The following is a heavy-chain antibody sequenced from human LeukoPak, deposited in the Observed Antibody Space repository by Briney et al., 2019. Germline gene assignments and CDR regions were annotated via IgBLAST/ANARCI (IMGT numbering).Heavy chain of an antibody. CDR2: ISSSSSTI. Sequence: GGSLRLSCAASGFTFSSYSMNWVRQAPGKGLEWVSYISSSSSTIYYADSVKGRFTISRDNAKNSLYLQMNSLRAEDTAVYYCARANSETYYDFWSGYYSHPLFDYWGQGTLVTVSS. CDR3: ARANSETYYDFWSGYYSHPLFDY. J-gene: IGHJ4*02. V-gene: IGHV3-48*04. CDR1: GFTFSSYS. D-gene: IGHD3-3*01.